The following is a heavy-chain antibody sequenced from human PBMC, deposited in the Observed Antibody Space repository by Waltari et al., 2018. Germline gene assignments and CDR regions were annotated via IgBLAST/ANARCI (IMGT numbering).Heavy chain of an antibody. Sequence: QVQLPQWGAGLLKPSETLSLTCAVYGGSFSGYYWSWIRQPPGTGLEWIGEINHSGSTNYNPALKSRVTISVDTSKNQFSLKLSSVTAADTAVYYCARRVFYSGSYYFRSWFDPWGQGTLVTVSS. CDR1: GGSFSGYY. V-gene: IGHV4-34*01. CDR3: ARRVFYSGSYYFRSWFDP. J-gene: IGHJ5*02. D-gene: IGHD1-26*01. CDR2: INHSGST.